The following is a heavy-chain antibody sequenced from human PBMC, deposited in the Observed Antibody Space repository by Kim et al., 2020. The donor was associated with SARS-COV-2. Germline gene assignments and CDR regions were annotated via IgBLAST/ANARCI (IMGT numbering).Heavy chain of an antibody. Sequence: GGSLRLSCAASGFTFSSYWMHWVRQAPGKGLVWVSRINSDGSSTSYADSVKGRFTISRDNAKNTLYLQMNSLRAEDTAVYYCARDTTKLYDFWSGYPTNWFDPWGQGTLVTVSS. V-gene: IGHV3-74*01. CDR3: ARDTTKLYDFWSGYPTNWFDP. J-gene: IGHJ5*02. D-gene: IGHD3-3*01. CDR1: GFTFSSYW. CDR2: INSDGSST.